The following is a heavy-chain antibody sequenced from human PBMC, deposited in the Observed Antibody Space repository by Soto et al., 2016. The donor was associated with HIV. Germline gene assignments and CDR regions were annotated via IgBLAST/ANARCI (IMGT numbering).Heavy chain of an antibody. Sequence: QVQLVQSGAEVKKPGASVKVSCKASGYTFTSYYIHWVRQAPGQGLEWMGIINPSGGSTTYAQKFQGRVTMTRDTSTSTVYMELGSLKSEDTAVYYCARGRWLQRRSFDYWGQGTLVTVSS. CDR1: GYTFTSYY. V-gene: IGHV1-46*01. J-gene: IGHJ4*02. CDR2: INPSGGST. D-gene: IGHD5-12*01. CDR3: ARGRWLQRRSFDY.